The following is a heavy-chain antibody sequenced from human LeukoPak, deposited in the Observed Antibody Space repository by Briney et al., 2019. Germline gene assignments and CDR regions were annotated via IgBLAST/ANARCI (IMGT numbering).Heavy chain of an antibody. CDR3: ARDSTFDSSGYYYYYYYGMDV. Sequence: GGSLRLSCAASGFTFSSYWMSWVRQAPGKGLEWVANIKQDGSGKYYVDSVKGRFTISRDNAKNSLYLQMNSLRAEDTAVYYCARDSTFDSSGYYYYYYYGMDVWGQGTTVTVSS. CDR1: GFTFSSYW. D-gene: IGHD3-22*01. J-gene: IGHJ6*02. CDR2: IKQDGSGK. V-gene: IGHV3-7*01.